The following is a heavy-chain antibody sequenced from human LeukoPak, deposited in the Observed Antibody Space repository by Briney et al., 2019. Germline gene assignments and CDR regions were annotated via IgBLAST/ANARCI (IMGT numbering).Heavy chain of an antibody. V-gene: IGHV4-61*02. CDR1: GGSISSGSYY. D-gene: IGHD5-18*01. J-gene: IGHJ4*02. CDR2: IYTSGST. CDR3: ARAVDTAISYYFDY. Sequence: SQTLSLTCTVSGGSISSGSYYWSWIRQPAGKGLEWIGRIYTSGSTNYNPSLKSRVTISVGTSKNQFSLKLSSVTAADTAVYYCARAVDTAISYYFDYWGQGTLVTVSS.